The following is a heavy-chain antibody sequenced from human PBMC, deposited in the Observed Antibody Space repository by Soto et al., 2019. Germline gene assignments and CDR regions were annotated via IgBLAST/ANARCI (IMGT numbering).Heavy chain of an antibody. CDR2: INPSGGST. J-gene: IGHJ3*02. CDR1: RYTFTSYY. CDR3: ARDPIYYDFWSGSDGAFDI. V-gene: IGHV1-46*01. Sequence: GASVKVSCKASRYTFTSYYMHWVRQAPGQGLEWMGIINPSGGSTSYAQKFQGRVTMTRDTSTSTVYMELSSLRSEDTAVYYCARDPIYYDFWSGSDGAFDIWGQGTMVTVSS. D-gene: IGHD3-3*01.